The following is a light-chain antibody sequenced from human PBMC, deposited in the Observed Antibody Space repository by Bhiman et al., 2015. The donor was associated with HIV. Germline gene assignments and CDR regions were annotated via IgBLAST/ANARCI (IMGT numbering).Light chain of an antibody. V-gene: IGLV1-47*01. J-gene: IGLJ3*02. Sequence: QSVLTQTPSASGAPGQGVTISCSGSSSNVGRNYVYWYQQLPGTTPKLLIYKNNQRPSGVPDRFSGSKSGTSASLAISGLRSEDESDYYCQSYDSSLSGRVFGGGTKLTVL. CDR2: KNN. CDR3: QSYDSSLSGRV. CDR1: SSNVGRNY.